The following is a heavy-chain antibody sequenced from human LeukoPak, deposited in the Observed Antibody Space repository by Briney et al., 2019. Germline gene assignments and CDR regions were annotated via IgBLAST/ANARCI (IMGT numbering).Heavy chain of an antibody. V-gene: IGHV3-30*02. Sequence: GGSLRLSCAASGFTFSSYGMHWVRQAPGKGLEWVAFIRYDGSNKYYADSVKGRFTISRDNSKNTLYLQMNSLRAEDTAAYYCAKVSGYCSSTSCKVGDYWGQGTLVTVSP. CDR3: AKVSGYCSSTSCKVGDY. D-gene: IGHD2-2*01. J-gene: IGHJ4*02. CDR1: GFTFSSYG. CDR2: IRYDGSNK.